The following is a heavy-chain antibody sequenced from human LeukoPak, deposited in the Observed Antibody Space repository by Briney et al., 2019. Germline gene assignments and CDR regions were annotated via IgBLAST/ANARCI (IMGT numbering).Heavy chain of an antibody. D-gene: IGHD5-12*01. V-gene: IGHV3-23*01. CDR1: GFTFSSYA. Sequence: GGSLRLSCAASGFTFSSYAMSWVRQAPGKGLEWVSGISGSGGNTYYANSVKGRFTISRDNSKNTVYLQMNSLRGEDTAVYYCAKGRHTRSVATEGFGYWGQGTLVTVSS. J-gene: IGHJ4*02. CDR3: AKGRHTRSVATEGFGY. CDR2: ISGSGGNT.